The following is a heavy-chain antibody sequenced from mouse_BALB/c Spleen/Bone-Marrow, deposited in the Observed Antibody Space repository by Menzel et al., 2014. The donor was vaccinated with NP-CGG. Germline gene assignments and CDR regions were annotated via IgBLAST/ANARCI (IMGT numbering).Heavy chain of an antibody. CDR1: GFTFTDYY. V-gene: IGHV7-3*02. CDR3: ARDENVGIYWYFDV. J-gene: IGHJ1*01. Sequence: EVQLVESGGGSVQPGGSLRLSCATSGFTFTDYYMSWVRRPPGKALEWLGFIRNKAKGYTTDYSASVKGRFTISRDNSQRILYLQMNTLRAEDSATYYCARDENVGIYWYFDVWGAGTTVIVSS. CDR2: IRNKAKGYTT.